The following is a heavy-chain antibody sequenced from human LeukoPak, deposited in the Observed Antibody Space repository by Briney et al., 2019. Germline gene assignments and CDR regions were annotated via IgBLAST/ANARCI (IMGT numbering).Heavy chain of an antibody. D-gene: IGHD6-13*01. Sequence: GGSLRLSCAASGFTFSSYGMHWVRQAPGKGLEWVAVIWYDGSNKYYADSVKVRFTISRDNSKNTLYLQMNSLRAEDTAVYYCARGGDSSRAYYYYGMDVWGKGTTVTVSS. CDR1: GFTFSSYG. CDR2: IWYDGSNK. CDR3: ARGGDSSRAYYYYGMDV. V-gene: IGHV3-33*01. J-gene: IGHJ6*04.